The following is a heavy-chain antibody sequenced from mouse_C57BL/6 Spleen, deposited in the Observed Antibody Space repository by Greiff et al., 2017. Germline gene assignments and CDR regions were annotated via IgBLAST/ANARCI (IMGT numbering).Heavy chain of an antibody. D-gene: IGHD3-3*01. CDR3: TRGPGDRYFDY. Sequence: QVQLQQSGAELVRPGASVTLSCKASGYTFTDYEMHWVKQTPVHGLEWIGAIDPETGGTAYNQKFKGKAILTADKSSSTAYMELSSLTSEDSAVYYCTRGPGDRYFDYWGQGTTLTVSS. CDR1: GYTFTDYE. V-gene: IGHV1-15*01. CDR2: IDPETGGT. J-gene: IGHJ2*01.